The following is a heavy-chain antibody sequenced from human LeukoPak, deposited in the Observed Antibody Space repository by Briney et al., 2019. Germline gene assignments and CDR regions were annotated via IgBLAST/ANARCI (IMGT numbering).Heavy chain of an antibody. V-gene: IGHV3-23*01. CDR1: GFTFSSYA. CDR2: ISGSGGST. D-gene: IGHD3-22*01. J-gene: IGHJ3*02. Sequence: TGASLRLSCAASGFTFSSYAMSWVRQAPGKGLEWVSAISGSGGSTYYADSAKGRFTISRDNSKNTLYLQMNSLRAEDTAVYYCAKDHVNTMIVAHAFDIWGQGTMVTVSS. CDR3: AKDHVNTMIVAHAFDI.